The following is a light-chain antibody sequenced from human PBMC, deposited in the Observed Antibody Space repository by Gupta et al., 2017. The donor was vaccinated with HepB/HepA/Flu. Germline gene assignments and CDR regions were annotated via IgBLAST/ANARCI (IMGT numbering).Light chain of an antibody. J-gene: IGKJ4*01. CDR1: QSIGSS. CDR2: AAS. Sequence: DIQMTQSPSSLSASVGDRVTIACRASQSIGSSLNWSQHQPGKAPNLLIYAASTLRSGVPSRFSGSGSGIDFTLTVSGLQPEDVATYYCQQSYTSPLTFGGGTKVEIK. V-gene: IGKV1-39*01. CDR3: QQSYTSPLT.